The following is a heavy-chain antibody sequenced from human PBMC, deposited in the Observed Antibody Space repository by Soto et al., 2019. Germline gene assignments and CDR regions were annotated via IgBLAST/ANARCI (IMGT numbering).Heavy chain of an antibody. V-gene: IGHV4-61*01. D-gene: IGHD6-13*01. J-gene: IGHJ4*02. CDR2: IYYSGST. Sequence: PSETLSLTYTVSGGSVSSGSYYWSWIRQPPGKGLGWIGYIYYSGSTNYNPSLKSRVTISVDTSKNQFSLKLNSVTAADTAVYYCARRGWYSSRIDYWGQGTLVTVSS. CDR3: ARRGWYSSRIDY. CDR1: GGSVSSGSYY.